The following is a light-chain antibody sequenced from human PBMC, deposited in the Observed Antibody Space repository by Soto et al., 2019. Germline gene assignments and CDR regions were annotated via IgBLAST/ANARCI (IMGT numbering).Light chain of an antibody. J-gene: IGKJ2*02. V-gene: IGKV1-5*03. CDR3: QQYNSYSCT. Sequence: DIQMTQSPSTLSASVGDRVTITCRASQSISSWLAWYQQKPGKAPKLLIYKASSLESGVPSRFSGSGSGTEFTLTISSLQPDDFATYYCQQYNSYSCTCGQWTKLEIK. CDR1: QSISSW. CDR2: KAS.